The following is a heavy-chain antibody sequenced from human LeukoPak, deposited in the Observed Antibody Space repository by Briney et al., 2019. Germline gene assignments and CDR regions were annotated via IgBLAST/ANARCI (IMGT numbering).Heavy chain of an antibody. CDR2: INSDGSST. J-gene: IGHJ4*02. CDR3: TTVAGGDYDVDY. CDR1: VFTFIRYW. Sequence: GGSLPLSRPACVFTFIRYWMHWVRPVPGKGLVGVSRINSDGSSTRYAGVVKGRFTISRDNAKNTLYLQMNSLKTEDTAVYYCTTVAGGDYDVDYWGQGTLVTASS. D-gene: IGHD4-17*01. V-gene: IGHV3-74*01.